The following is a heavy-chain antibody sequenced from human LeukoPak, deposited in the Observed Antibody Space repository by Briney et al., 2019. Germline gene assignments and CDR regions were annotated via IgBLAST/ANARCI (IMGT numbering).Heavy chain of an antibody. V-gene: IGHV3-21*01. D-gene: IGHD1-1*01. Sequence: GGSLRLSCAASGFTFSSYSMNWVRQAPGKGLEWVSYIRSSGTYIYHADSVKGRFTISRDNAKNSLYLHMNSLRAEDTAVYYCARDDFNDVGYFDYGGQGTQVTVSS. J-gene: IGHJ4*02. CDR2: IRSSGTYI. CDR1: GFTFSSYS. CDR3: ARDDFNDVGYFDY.